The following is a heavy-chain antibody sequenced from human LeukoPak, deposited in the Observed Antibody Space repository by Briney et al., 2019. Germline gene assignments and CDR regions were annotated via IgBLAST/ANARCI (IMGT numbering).Heavy chain of an antibody. V-gene: IGHV1-18*01. D-gene: IGHD1-26*01. CDR1: GYTFTSYG. J-gene: IGHJ1*01. Sequence: ASVKVSCKASGYTFTSYGISWVRQAPGQGLEWMGWISAYNGNKKYAQKLQGRVTMTTDTSTSTAYMELKSLRSDDTAVYYCARDQMGGSYYGYFQHWGQGTLVTVSS. CDR3: ARDQMGGSYYGYFQH. CDR2: ISAYNGNK.